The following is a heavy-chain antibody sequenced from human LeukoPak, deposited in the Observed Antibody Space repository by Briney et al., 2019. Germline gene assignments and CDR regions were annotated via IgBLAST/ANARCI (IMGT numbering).Heavy chain of an antibody. CDR3: ARARYCSSTSCPDY. V-gene: IGHV3-48*03. D-gene: IGHD2-2*01. CDR1: GFTFRSYE. Sequence: GGSLRLSCAASGFTFRSYEMSWVRQAPGKGLEWVSYISSSGSTIYYADSVKGRFTISRDNAKNSLYLQMNSLRAEDTAVYYCARARYCSSTSCPDYWGQGTLVTASS. CDR2: ISSSGSTI. J-gene: IGHJ4*02.